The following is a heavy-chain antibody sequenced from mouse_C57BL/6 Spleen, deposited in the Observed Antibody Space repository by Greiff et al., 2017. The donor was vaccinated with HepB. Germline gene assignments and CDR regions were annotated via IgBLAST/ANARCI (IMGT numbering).Heavy chain of an antibody. CDR1: GYTFTEYT. Sequence: VQLQQSGAELVKPGASVKLSCKASGYTFTEYTIHWVKQRSGQGLEWIGWFYPGSGSIKYNEKFKDKATLTADKSSSTVYMELSRLTSEDSAVLCGARHEEGANWDDAMDYWGQGTSVTVSS. V-gene: IGHV1-62-2*01. CDR2: FYPGSGSI. J-gene: IGHJ4*01. CDR3: ARHEEGANWDDAMDY. D-gene: IGHD4-1*01.